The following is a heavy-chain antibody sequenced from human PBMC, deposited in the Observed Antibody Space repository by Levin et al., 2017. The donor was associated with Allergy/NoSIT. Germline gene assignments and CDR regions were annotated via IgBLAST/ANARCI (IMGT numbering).Heavy chain of an antibody. D-gene: IGHD3-10*01. V-gene: IGHV3-23*01. CDR2: ISGSGGST. CDR1: GFTFSSYA. J-gene: IGHJ4*02. CDR3: ASILLWFGQNDY. Sequence: GESLRLSCAASGFTFSSYAMSWVRQAPGKGLEWVSAISGSGGSTYYADSVKGRFTISRDNSKNTLYLQMNSLRAEDTAVYYCASILLWFGQNDYWGQGTLVTVSS.